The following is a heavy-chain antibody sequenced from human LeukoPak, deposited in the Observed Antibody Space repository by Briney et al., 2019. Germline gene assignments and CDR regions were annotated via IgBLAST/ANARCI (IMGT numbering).Heavy chain of an antibody. D-gene: IGHD3-3*01. V-gene: IGHV1-69*04. Sequence: GSSVKVSCKASGGTFSSYAISWVRQAPGQGLEWMGRIIPILGIANYAQKFQGRVTITADKSTSTAYMELSSLRSEDTAVYYCAGTYYDFWSGYYESYFDYWGQGTLVTVSS. CDR1: GGTFSSYA. CDR2: IIPILGIA. J-gene: IGHJ4*02. CDR3: AGTYYDFWSGYYESYFDY.